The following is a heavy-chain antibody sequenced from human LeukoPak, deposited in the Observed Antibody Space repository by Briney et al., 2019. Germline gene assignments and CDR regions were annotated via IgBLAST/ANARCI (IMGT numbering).Heavy chain of an antibody. J-gene: IGHJ4*02. CDR2: IYYSGST. Sequence: SSETLSLTCTGSGGSISSYYWSWIRQPPGKGLEWIGYIYYSGSTNYNPSLKSRVTILVDTSKNQFSLKLSSVTAADTAVYYCARDILDYYGSGSITEDYWGQGTLVTVSS. V-gene: IGHV4-59*12. CDR3: ARDILDYYGSGSITEDY. D-gene: IGHD3-10*01. CDR1: GGSISSYY.